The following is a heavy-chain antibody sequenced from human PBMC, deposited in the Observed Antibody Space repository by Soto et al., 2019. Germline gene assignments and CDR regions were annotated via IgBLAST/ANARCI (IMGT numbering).Heavy chain of an antibody. J-gene: IGHJ5*02. CDR1: GGSISSSSYY. CDR2: IYYSGST. Sequence: PSETLSLTCIVSGGSISSSSYYWGWIRQPPGKGLEWIGSIYYSGSTYYNPSLKSRVTISVDTSKNQFSLKLSSVTAADTAVFYCERHRARNWFDPWGQGTRVTVSS. V-gene: IGHV4-39*01. D-gene: IGHD6-6*01. CDR3: ERHRARNWFDP.